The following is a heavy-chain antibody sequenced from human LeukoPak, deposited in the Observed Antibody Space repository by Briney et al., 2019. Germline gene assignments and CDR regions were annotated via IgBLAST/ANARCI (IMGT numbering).Heavy chain of an antibody. Sequence: SETLSLTCTVSGGSISSYYWSWIRQPPGKGLEWIGYIYYSGSTNYNPSLKSRVTISVDTSKNQFSLKLSSVTAADTAVYYCARSSGSYYSRFDYWGQGTLVTVSS. J-gene: IGHJ4*02. D-gene: IGHD1-26*01. CDR2: IYYSGST. CDR1: GGSISSYY. CDR3: ARSSGSYYSRFDY. V-gene: IGHV4-59*12.